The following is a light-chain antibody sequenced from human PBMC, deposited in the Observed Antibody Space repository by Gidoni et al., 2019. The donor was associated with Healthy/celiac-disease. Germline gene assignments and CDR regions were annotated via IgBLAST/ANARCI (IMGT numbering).Light chain of an antibody. CDR3: QQYYSYPSRT. J-gene: IGKJ1*01. V-gene: IGKV1-8*01. CDR1: QGISSY. CDR2: AAS. Sequence: IRMTESPSSFSASTGDRVTITCRASQGISSYLAWYQQKPGKAPKLLIYAASTLQSGVPSRFSGSGSGTDFTLTISCLHSEDFATYYCQQYYSYPSRTFGQGTKVEIK.